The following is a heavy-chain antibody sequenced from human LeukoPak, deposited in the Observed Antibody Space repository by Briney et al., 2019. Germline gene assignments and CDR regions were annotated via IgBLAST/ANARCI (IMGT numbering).Heavy chain of an antibody. D-gene: IGHD3-10*01. Sequence: GASVKVSCKASRYTFTSYGISWVRQAPGQGLEWMGWISAYNGNTNYAQKLQGRVTMTTDTSTSTAYMELRSLRSDDTAVYYCARDNLLALWFREPLYYYYGMDVWGQGTTGTVSS. CDR1: RYTFTSYG. CDR2: ISAYNGNT. CDR3: ARDNLLALWFREPLYYYYGMDV. V-gene: IGHV1-18*01. J-gene: IGHJ6*02.